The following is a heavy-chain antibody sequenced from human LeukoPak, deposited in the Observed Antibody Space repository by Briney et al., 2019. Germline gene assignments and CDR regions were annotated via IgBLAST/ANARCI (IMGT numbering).Heavy chain of an antibody. J-gene: IGHJ5*02. D-gene: IGHD2-15*01. CDR1: GVSISSSSYY. CDR3: AIREDASGSCCWLNWFDP. CDR2: IYYSGST. Sequence: SETLSLTCTVSGVSISSSSYYWGWIRQPPGKGLEWIGSIYYSGSTYYNPSLKSRVTISVDTSKNQFSLKLSSVTAADTAVYYCAIREDASGSCCWLNWFDPWGQGTLVTVFS. V-gene: IGHV4-39*01.